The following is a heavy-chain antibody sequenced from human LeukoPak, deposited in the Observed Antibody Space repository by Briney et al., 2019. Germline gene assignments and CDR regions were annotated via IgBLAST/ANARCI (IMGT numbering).Heavy chain of an antibody. CDR1: GFTFSSYA. D-gene: IGHD5-12*01. CDR3: AKGVGYGGYPYYYYYGMDV. Sequence: PGGSLRLSCAASGFTFSSYAMSWVRQAPGKGLEWVSGISGSGGSTYSADSMKGRFTISRDNSKNTLYLQMNSLRAEDTAVYYCAKGVGYGGYPYYYYYGMDVWGQGTTVTVSS. J-gene: IGHJ6*02. V-gene: IGHV3-23*01. CDR2: ISGSGGST.